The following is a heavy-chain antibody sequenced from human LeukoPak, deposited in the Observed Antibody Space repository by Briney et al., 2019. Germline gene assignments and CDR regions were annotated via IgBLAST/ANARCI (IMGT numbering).Heavy chain of an antibody. J-gene: IGHJ3*02. CDR3: AADGGHAFQI. Sequence: PGGSLRLSCAASGFTFSNYAMSWVRQAPGKGLEWVSTISDSGGSTYYADSVKGRFTISRDNSKNTLYLQMNSLRVEDTAVYYCAADGGHAFQIWGRGTMVTVSS. CDR1: GFTFSNYA. CDR2: ISDSGGST. V-gene: IGHV3-23*01. D-gene: IGHD5-24*01.